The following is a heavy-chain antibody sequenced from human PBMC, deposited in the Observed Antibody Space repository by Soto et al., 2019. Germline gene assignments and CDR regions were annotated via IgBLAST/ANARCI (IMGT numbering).Heavy chain of an antibody. Sequence: VGSLRLSCAASGFTFSSYAMSWVCQAPGKGLEWVSAISGSGGSTYYADSVKGRFTISRDNSKNTLYLQMNSLRAEDTAVYYCAKFQFLVWSFDYWGQGTLVTVSS. CDR2: ISGSGGST. V-gene: IGHV3-23*01. J-gene: IGHJ4*02. D-gene: IGHD3-3*01. CDR1: GFTFSSYA. CDR3: AKFQFLVWSFDY.